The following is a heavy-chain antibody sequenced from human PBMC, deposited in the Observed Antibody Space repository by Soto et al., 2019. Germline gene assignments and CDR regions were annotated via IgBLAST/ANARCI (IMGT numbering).Heavy chain of an antibody. CDR2: IKHDGSET. Sequence: EVHLVESGGGLVQPGGSLRLSCAASGFTFSGHWMSWVRQAPGKGLEWVAHIKHDGSETIYVGSVKGRFTISRDNAKKSLDLQMNSLRAADTALYYCARDSVFCSGTNCRRGSIYYYDVDVWGNGTTVTVSS. V-gene: IGHV3-7*01. CDR1: GFTFSGHW. CDR3: ARDSVFCSGTNCRRGSIYYYDVDV. D-gene: IGHD2-2*01. J-gene: IGHJ6*03.